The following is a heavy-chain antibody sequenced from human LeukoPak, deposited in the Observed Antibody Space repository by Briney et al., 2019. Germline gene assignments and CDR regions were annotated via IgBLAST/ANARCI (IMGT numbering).Heavy chain of an antibody. CDR2: IDPSDSYT. CDR3: ARHTGHGADIVVVGYYYYGMDV. V-gene: IGHV5-10-1*01. J-gene: IGHJ6*02. CDR1: GYTFTNYW. D-gene: IGHD2-15*01. Sequence: GESLKISCKGSGYTFTNYWIGWVRQMPGKGLQWMGRIDPSDSYTNYSPSFQGHVTISADKSISTAYLQWSSLKASDTAMYYCARHTGHGADIVVVGYYYYGMDVWGQGTTVTVSS.